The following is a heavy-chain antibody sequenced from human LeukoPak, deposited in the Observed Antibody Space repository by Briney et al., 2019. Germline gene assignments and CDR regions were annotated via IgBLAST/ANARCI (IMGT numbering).Heavy chain of an antibody. Sequence: SVKVSCKASGGTFSSYAISWVRQAPGQGLEWMGGIIPIFGTANYAQKVQGRVTITADESTSTAYMELSRLRSEDTPVYYCARDRLYGDDYVWGSYRLTDYWGQGTLVTVSS. CDR2: IIPIFGTA. V-gene: IGHV1-69*01. D-gene: IGHD3-16*02. J-gene: IGHJ4*02. CDR3: ARDRLYGDDYVWGSYRLTDY. CDR1: GGTFSSYA.